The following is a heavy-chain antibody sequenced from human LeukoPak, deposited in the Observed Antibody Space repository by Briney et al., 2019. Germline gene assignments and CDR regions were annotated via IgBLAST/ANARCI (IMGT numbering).Heavy chain of an antibody. CDR2: INHSGST. D-gene: IGHD3-10*01. J-gene: IGHJ4*02. Sequence: SETLSLTCAVYGVSFSGYYWSWIRQPPGKGLEWIGEINHSGSTNYNPSLKSRVTISVDTSKNQFSLKLSSVTAADTAVYYCARGRETVRSDYWGQGTLVTVSS. CDR1: GVSFSGYY. V-gene: IGHV4-34*01. CDR3: ARGRETVRSDY.